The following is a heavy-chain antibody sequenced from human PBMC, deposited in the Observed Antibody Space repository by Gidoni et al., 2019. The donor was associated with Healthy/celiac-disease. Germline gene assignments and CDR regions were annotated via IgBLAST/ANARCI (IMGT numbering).Heavy chain of an antibody. CDR1: GFPFSSYG. D-gene: IGHD3-22*01. CDR3: ARDRYYYDSSGYYYYYYGMDV. CDR2: IWYDGSNK. J-gene: IGHJ6*02. Sequence: QVQLVESGGGVVQPGRSLRLSCAASGFPFSSYGMHWVRQAPGKGLEWVAVIWYDGSNKYYADSVKGRFTISRDNSKNTLYLQMNSLRAEDTAVYYCARDRYYYDSSGYYYYYYGMDVWGQGTTVTVSS. V-gene: IGHV3-33*01.